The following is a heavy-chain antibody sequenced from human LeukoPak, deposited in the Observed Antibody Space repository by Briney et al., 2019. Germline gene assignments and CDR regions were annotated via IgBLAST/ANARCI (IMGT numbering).Heavy chain of an antibody. Sequence: GASVKVSCKASGGTFSSYAISWVRQAPGQGLEWMEGIIPIFGTANYAQKFQGRVTITADESTSTAYMELSSLRSEDTAVYYCAVPPATQYYFDYWGQGTLVTVSS. CDR1: GGTFSSYA. CDR3: AVPPATQYYFDY. V-gene: IGHV1-69*13. J-gene: IGHJ4*02. D-gene: IGHD1-26*01. CDR2: IIPIFGTA.